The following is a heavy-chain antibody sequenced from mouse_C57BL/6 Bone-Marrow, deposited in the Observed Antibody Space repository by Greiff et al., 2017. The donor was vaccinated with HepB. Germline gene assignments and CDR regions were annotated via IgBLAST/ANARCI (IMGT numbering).Heavy chain of an antibody. D-gene: IGHD1-1*01. J-gene: IGHJ4*01. CDR2: INYDGSST. CDR1: GFTFSDYY. V-gene: IGHV5-16*01. Sequence: EVMLVESEGGLVQPGSSMKLSCTASGFTFSDYYMAWVRQVPEKGLEWVANINYDGSSTYYLDSLKSRFIISRDNAKNILYLQMSSLKSEDTATYYCARETLYYYGSSLYYAMDYWGQGTSVTVSS. CDR3: ARETLYYYGSSLYYAMDY.